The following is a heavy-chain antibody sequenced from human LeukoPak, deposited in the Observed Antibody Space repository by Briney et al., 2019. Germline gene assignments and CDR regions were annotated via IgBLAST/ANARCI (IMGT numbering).Heavy chain of an antibody. CDR2: ISGSGGST. CDR1: GFTFSSYA. CDR3: AKGRSCGADCYSFFDY. D-gene: IGHD2-21*02. Sequence: PGRSLRLSCAASGFTFSSYAMSWVRQAPGKGLEWVSAISGSGGSTYYADSVKGRFTISRDNSKNTLYLQMNSLRAEDTAVYYCAKGRSCGADCYSFFDYWGQGTLVTVSS. V-gene: IGHV3-23*01. J-gene: IGHJ4*02.